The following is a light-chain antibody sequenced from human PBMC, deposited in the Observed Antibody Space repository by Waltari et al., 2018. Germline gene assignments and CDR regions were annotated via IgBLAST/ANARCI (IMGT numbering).Light chain of an antibody. CDR3: QSFDSGFVV. Sequence: NFMLTQPHSVSESPGKTVTISCTRSSGGIASNYVQWYQQRPGSSPTTVIFEDYRRPSGGPDRFSGSIDSSSNSASLSISGLQTEDEADYYCQSFDSGFVVFGGGTKLTVL. J-gene: IGLJ2*01. CDR1: SGGIASNY. CDR2: EDY. V-gene: IGLV6-57*01.